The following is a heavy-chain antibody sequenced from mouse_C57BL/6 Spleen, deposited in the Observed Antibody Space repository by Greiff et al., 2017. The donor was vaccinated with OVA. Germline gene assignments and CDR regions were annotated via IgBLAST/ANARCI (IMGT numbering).Heavy chain of an antibody. J-gene: IGHJ4*01. CDR2: IRSKSNNYAT. D-gene: IGHD2-4*01. V-gene: IGHV10-1*01. Sequence: EVQLVESGGGLVQPKGSLKLSCAASGFSFNTYAMNWVRQAPGKGLEWVARIRSKSNNYATYYADSVKDRFTISRDDSESMLYLQMNNLKTDDTAMYYCVRDYEDYAMDYWGQGTSVTVSS. CDR3: VRDYEDYAMDY. CDR1: GFSFNTYA.